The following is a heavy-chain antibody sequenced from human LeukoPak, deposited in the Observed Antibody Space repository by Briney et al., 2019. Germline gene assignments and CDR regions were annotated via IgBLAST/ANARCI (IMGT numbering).Heavy chain of an antibody. Sequence: GGSLRLSCTASGFTLGAYAMSWFRQAPGKGLEWVGFIRSKADGGTTEYAASVKGRFTISRDDSKSIAYLQMNSLKTEDTAVYYCTSSGSYYTAYFDYWGQGTLVTVSS. CDR2: IRSKADGGTT. V-gene: IGHV3-49*03. D-gene: IGHD1-26*01. J-gene: IGHJ4*02. CDR1: GFTLGAYA. CDR3: TSSGSYYTAYFDY.